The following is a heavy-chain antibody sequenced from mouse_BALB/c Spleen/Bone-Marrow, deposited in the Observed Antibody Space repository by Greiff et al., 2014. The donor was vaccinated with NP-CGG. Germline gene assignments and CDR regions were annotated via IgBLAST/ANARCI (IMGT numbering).Heavy chain of an antibody. Sequence: EVKLMESGGDLVKPGGSRKLSCAASGFTFRSYGMSWGRQTPDTRLEWVATISSGGSNTYYPDSVKGRFTISRDNAKNTLYLQMSSLKSEDTAMYYCARHQRYYAMDYWGQGTSVTVSS. V-gene: IGHV5-6*01. CDR1: GFTFRSYG. CDR2: ISSGGSNT. CDR3: ARHQRYYAMDY. J-gene: IGHJ4*01.